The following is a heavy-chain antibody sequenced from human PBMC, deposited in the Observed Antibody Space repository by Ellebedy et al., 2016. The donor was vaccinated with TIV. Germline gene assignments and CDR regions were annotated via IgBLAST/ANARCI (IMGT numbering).Heavy chain of an antibody. CDR1: GYTFTSFG. CDR2: ISAYNGDI. J-gene: IGHJ6*03. D-gene: IGHD6-6*01. Sequence: ASVKVSCXASGYTFTSFGLSWVRQAPGQGLEWMGWISAYNGDINYAQNFQGRVAMTTDTATSTVYVDLRSLRSDDTAVYYCARVSVDVVIGYHYFYMDIWGQGTTVTVSS. V-gene: IGHV1-18*01. CDR3: ARVSVDVVIGYHYFYMDI.